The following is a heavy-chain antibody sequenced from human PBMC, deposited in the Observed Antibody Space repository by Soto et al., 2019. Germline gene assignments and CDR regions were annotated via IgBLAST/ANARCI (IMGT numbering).Heavy chain of an antibody. CDR3: AKGPR. CDR2: ISPDGGEI. V-gene: IGHV3-7*01. Sequence: GGSLRLSCAASGFTFSNFWMSWVRRSPEKGPEWVASISPDGGEIYYVDSVKGRFTISRDNTRNSLYLQMNSLRAEDTAVYYCAKGPRWGQGTLVTVSS. J-gene: IGHJ4*02. CDR1: GFTFSNFW.